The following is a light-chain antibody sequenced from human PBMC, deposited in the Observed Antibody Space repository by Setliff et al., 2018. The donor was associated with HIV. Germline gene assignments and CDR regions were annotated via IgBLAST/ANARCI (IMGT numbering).Light chain of an antibody. J-gene: IGLJ2*01. V-gene: IGLV6-57*01. Sequence: NFMLTQPHSVSESPGKTVIISCTRSSGNIASNYVQWYQQRPGSSPTTVIYEDDKRPSGVPDRFSGSIDSSSNSASLTISGLKTEDEAVYYCQSYNSDIVIFGGGTKVTVL. CDR2: EDD. CDR1: SGNIASNY. CDR3: QSYNSDIVI.